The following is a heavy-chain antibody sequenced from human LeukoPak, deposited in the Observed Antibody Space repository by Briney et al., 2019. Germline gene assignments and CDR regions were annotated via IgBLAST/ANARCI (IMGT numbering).Heavy chain of an antibody. CDR2: INPNSGGT. V-gene: IGHV1-2*02. CDR3: ARVDDTYYYDSSGYSRGSNFDY. J-gene: IGHJ4*02. Sequence: GASVKVSCKASGYTFTGYYMHWVRQAPGQGLEWMGWINPNSGGTNYAQKFQGRVTMTRDTSISTAYMELSRLRSDDTAVYYCARVDDTYYYDSSGYSRGSNFDYWGQGTLVTVSS. D-gene: IGHD3-22*01. CDR1: GYTFTGYY.